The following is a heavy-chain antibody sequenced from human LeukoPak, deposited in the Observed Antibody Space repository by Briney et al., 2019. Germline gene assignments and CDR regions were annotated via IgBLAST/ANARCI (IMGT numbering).Heavy chain of an antibody. CDR1: GFTFSSYA. V-gene: IGHV3-23*01. CDR3: AKAQGWLQPPRYFDY. J-gene: IGHJ4*02. D-gene: IGHD5-24*01. Sequence: PGGSLRLSCAASGFTFSSYAMSWVRQAPGKGLEWVSAISGSGGSTYYADSVKGRFTISRDNSRNTLYLQMNSLRAEDTAVYYCAKAQGWLQPPRYFDYWGQGTLVTVSS. CDR2: ISGSGGST.